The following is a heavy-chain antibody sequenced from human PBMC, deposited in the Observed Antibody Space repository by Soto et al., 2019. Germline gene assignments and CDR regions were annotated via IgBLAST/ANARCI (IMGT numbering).Heavy chain of an antibody. V-gene: IGHV4-39*07. J-gene: IGHJ6*02. CDR2: INHSGST. Sequence: SETLSLTCTVSGGTISSGDYYWSWIRQPPGKGLEWIGEINHSGSTNYNPSLKSRVTISVDTSKNQFSLKLSSVTAADTAVYYCARGRGYSGSGNYGMDVWGQGTTVTVSS. CDR1: GGTISSGDYY. D-gene: IGHD5-12*01. CDR3: ARGRGYSGSGNYGMDV.